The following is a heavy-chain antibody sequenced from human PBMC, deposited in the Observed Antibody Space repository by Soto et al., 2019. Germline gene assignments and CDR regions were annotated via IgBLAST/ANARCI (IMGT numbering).Heavy chain of an antibody. CDR1: GFTVSSNY. CDR2: IYSGGST. CDR3: ARGAGYYYYGMDV. V-gene: IGHV3-53*01. J-gene: IGHJ6*02. Sequence: PGGSLRLSCAASGFTVSSNYMSWVRQAPGKGPEWVSVIYSGGSTYYADSVKGRFTISRDNSKNTLYLQMNSLRAEDTAVYYCARGAGYYYYGMDVWGQGTTVTVS.